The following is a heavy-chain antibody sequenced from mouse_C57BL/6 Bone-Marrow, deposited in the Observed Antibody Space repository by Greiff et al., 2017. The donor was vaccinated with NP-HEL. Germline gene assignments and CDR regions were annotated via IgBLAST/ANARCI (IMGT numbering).Heavy chain of an antibody. CDR2: FHPYNDDT. Sequence: QVQLKESGAELVKPGASVKMSCKASGYTFTTYPIEWMKQNHGKSLEWIGNFHPYNDDTKYNEKFKGKATLTVEQSSSTVYLELSRLTSDDSAVYYCARGVHYYAMDYWGQGTSVTVSS. J-gene: IGHJ4*01. CDR1: GYTFTTYP. CDR3: ARGVHYYAMDY. V-gene: IGHV1-47*01.